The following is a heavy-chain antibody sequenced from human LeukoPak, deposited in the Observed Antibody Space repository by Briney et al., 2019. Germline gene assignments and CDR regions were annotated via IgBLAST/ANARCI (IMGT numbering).Heavy chain of an antibody. Sequence: PGGSLRLSCAASGFTFSSYAMSWVRQAPGKGLEWVSAISGSGGSTYYADSVKGRLTISRDNSKNTLYLQMNSLRAEDTAVYYCAKPDSSSWYPEYFQHWGQGTLVTVSS. CDR3: AKPDSSSWYPEYFQH. J-gene: IGHJ1*01. CDR1: GFTFSSYA. V-gene: IGHV3-23*01. CDR2: ISGSGGST. D-gene: IGHD6-13*01.